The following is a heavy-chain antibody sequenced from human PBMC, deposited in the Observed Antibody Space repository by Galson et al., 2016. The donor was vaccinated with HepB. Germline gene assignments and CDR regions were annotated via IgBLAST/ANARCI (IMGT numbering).Heavy chain of an antibody. V-gene: IGHV1-46*01. D-gene: IGHD3-3*01. CDR1: GYTFTSYY. CDR3: ARDPVYYDFWSGYYPFNWFDP. CDR2: INPSGGGT. J-gene: IGHJ5*01. Sequence: SVKVSCKASGYTFTSYYIHWVRQAPGQGLEWMGIINPSGGGTSYAQRFQGRVTMTRDTSTSTVYMGLSSLRSEDTAVYYCARDPVYYDFWSGYYPFNWFDPWGQGTTVTVSS.